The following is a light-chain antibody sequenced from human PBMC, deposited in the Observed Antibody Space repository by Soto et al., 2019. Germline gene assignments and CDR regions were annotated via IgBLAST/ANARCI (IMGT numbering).Light chain of an antibody. J-gene: IGLJ2*01. CDR3: SSFASNYSLL. V-gene: IGLV2-14*01. Sequence: QSALTQPASVSGSPGQSITISCTGSSSDIGVFNYVYRYQQTPGNDTKIIIFEVTTRPSVVSNRFSGYKAGNTASLTISRLQAEDDANNYCSSFASNYSLLFGGGTKLNV. CDR2: EVT. CDR1: SSDIGVFNY.